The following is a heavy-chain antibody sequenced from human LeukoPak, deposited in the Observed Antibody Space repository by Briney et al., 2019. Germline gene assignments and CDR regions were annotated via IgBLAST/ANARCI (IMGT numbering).Heavy chain of an antibody. D-gene: IGHD1-7*01. CDR3: ARKQGGTMYDV. V-gene: IGHV4-39*07. CDR1: GGSISSSNYY. Sequence: SETLSLTCIVPGGSISSSNYYWAWIRQPPGKGREWIGTFYAGGSAYYNPSLTSRVSISKDTSDNQFSLRLYSVTAADTAVYYCARKQGGTMYDVWGQGTQVTVSS. J-gene: IGHJ4*02. CDR2: FYAGGSA.